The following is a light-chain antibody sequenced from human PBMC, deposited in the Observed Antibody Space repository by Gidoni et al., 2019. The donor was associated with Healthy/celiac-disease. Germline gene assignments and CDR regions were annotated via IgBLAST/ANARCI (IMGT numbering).Light chain of an antibody. CDR1: QSVSSSY. CDR2: GAS. Sequence: IVLTHSQGTLSLSPGERATLSCRASQSVSSSYLAWYQQKPGQAPRLLIYGASSRATGIPDRFSGSGSGTDFTLTISRLEPEDFAVYYCQQYGSSPRTFGQGTKVEIK. J-gene: IGKJ1*01. CDR3: QQYGSSPRT. V-gene: IGKV3-20*01.